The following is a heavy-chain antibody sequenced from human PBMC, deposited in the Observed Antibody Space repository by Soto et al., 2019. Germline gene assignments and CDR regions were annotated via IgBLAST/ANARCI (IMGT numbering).Heavy chain of an antibody. Sequence: EVQLVESGGGLVKPGGSLRLSCAASGFTFSSYSMNWVRQATGKGLEWVSSISSSSSYIYYADSVKGRFTISRDNAKNSLYLQMNSLRAEDTAVYYCATMTTVTSDYWGQGTLVTVSS. CDR3: ATMTTVTSDY. CDR1: GFTFSSYS. CDR2: ISSSSSYI. V-gene: IGHV3-21*01. D-gene: IGHD4-4*01. J-gene: IGHJ4*02.